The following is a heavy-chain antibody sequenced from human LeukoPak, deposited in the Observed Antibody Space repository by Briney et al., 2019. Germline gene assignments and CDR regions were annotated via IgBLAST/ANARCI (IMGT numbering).Heavy chain of an antibody. V-gene: IGHV1-69*06. CDR3: ARATTADAFDI. CDR1: GGTFSSYA. D-gene: IGHD1-1*01. J-gene: IGHJ3*02. Sequence: SVNVSCKSSGGTFSSYAISGVRQPPGQGLEWMGGIIPIFGTANYAQKFQGRVTITAAKSTSTAYMELSSLRSEDTAVYYCARATTADAFDIWGQGTMVTVSS. CDR2: IIPIFGTA.